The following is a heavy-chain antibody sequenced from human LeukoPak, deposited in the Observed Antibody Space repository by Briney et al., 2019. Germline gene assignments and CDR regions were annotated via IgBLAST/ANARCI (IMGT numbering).Heavy chain of an antibody. CDR3: ALGNCPTTSCYPGVAFDI. V-gene: IGHV4-61*02. D-gene: IGHD2-2*01. J-gene: IGHJ3*02. Sequence: SETLSLTCTGSGGSISSGGYFWSWLGQPAGKGREWIVRFYATGGTNYNPSLHSRVTISVDTSKNQFSLKLTSVTAADTAVYYCALGNCPTTSCYPGVAFDIWRQGTMVTVSS. CDR1: GGSISSGGYF. CDR2: FYATGGT.